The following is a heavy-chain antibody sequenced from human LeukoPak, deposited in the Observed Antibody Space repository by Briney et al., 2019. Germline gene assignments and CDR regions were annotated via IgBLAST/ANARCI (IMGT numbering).Heavy chain of an antibody. D-gene: IGHD6-13*01. J-gene: IGHJ4*02. V-gene: IGHV3-13*01. CDR3: ARSRFAAGGPTYFDY. Sequence: GGSLRLSCAASGFTFSSYDIHWVRQATGKGLEWVSGIGTAGEIYYPGSVKGRFTISRKNAKNFLYLQINNLRAGDTAVYYCARSRFAAGGPTYFDYWGQGTLVTVSS. CDR2: IGTAGEI. CDR1: GFTFSSYD.